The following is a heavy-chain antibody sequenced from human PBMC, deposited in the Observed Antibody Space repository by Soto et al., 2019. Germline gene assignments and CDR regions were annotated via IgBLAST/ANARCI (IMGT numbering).Heavy chain of an antibody. J-gene: IGHJ3*02. V-gene: IGHV1-24*01. D-gene: IGHD3-3*01. CDR1: GYTLTELS. Sequence: GASVKVSCKVSGYTLTELSMHWVRQAPGKGLEWMGGFDPEDGETIYAQKFQGRVTMTEDTSTDTAYMELSSLRSEDTAVYYCATRLGITIFGVDLWGAFDIWGQGTMVTVSS. CDR3: ATRLGITIFGVDLWGAFDI. CDR2: FDPEDGET.